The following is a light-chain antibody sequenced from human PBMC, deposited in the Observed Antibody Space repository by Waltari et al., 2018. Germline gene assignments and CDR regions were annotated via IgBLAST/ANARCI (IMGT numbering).Light chain of an antibody. V-gene: IGLV1-36*01. J-gene: IGLJ7*01. CDR3: STWDDSLNGGF. CDR2: YNN. CDR1: SSNIGSNG. Sequence: QSVLTQPPSASEAATKSGIISCSGSSSNIGSNGVSWYQQLPGRAPKILIYYNNGRPSGVSYRFSGSPSGTSASLAISGLQTEDEADYYCSTWDDSLNGGFFGGGTRLTVL.